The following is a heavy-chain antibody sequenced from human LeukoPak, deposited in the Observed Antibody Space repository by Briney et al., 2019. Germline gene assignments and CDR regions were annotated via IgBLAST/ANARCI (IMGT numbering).Heavy chain of an antibody. CDR3: ARARIAARPDYFDY. J-gene: IGHJ4*02. D-gene: IGHD6-6*01. CDR2: IYYSGST. CDR1: GGSISSGDYY. Sequence: SETLSLTCTVSGGSISSGDYYWSWIRQPPGKGLEWIGYIYYSGSTYYSPSLKSRVTISIDTSKNQFSLKLSSVTAADTAVYYCARARIAARPDYFDYWGQGTLVTVSS. V-gene: IGHV4-30-4*08.